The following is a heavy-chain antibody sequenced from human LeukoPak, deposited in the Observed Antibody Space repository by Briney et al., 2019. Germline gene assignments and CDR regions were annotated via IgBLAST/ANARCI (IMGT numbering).Heavy chain of an antibody. J-gene: IGHJ3*02. Sequence: GGSLRLSCAASGFTFSSYDMHWVRQATGKGLEWVSAIGTAGDAYYPGSVKGRFTISRENAKNSLYLQMNSLRAGDTAVYYCARGHPWGVKGIAFDIWGQGTMVTVSS. V-gene: IGHV3-13*01. D-gene: IGHD7-27*01. CDR3: ARGHPWGVKGIAFDI. CDR1: GFTFSSYD. CDR2: IGTAGDA.